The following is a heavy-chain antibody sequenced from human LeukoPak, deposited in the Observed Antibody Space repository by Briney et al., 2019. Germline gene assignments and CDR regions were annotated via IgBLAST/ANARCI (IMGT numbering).Heavy chain of an antibody. D-gene: IGHD4-17*01. CDR3: ASPLTIYGDYGY. Sequence: SETLSLTCTVSGGSISSSNYYWGWLRQPPGKGLEWIGSIYYSGSTYYNPSLKSRVTISVDTSKNQFSLKLSSVTAADTAVYYCASPLTIYGDYGYWGQGALVTVSS. CDR1: GGSISSSNYY. V-gene: IGHV4-39*01. CDR2: IYYSGST. J-gene: IGHJ4*02.